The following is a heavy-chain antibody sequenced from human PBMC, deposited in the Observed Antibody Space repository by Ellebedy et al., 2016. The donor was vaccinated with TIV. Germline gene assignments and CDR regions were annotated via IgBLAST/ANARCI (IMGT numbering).Heavy chain of an antibody. J-gene: IGHJ4*02. CDR1: GYTFTTYD. Sequence: AASVKVSCKASGYTFTTYDISWVRQAPGQGLEWMGWITAYNGNTNYAQKLQGRVTMTTDTSMSTAYMELRSLRSDDTAVYYCARRHPCGGDCYPIDYWGQGTLVTVSS. D-gene: IGHD2-21*02. CDR2: ITAYNGNT. V-gene: IGHV1-18*04. CDR3: ARRHPCGGDCYPIDY.